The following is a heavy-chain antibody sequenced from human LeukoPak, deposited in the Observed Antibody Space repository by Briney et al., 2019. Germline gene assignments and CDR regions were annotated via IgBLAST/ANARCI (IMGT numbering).Heavy chain of an antibody. CDR3: AKQGRDWLRDYYYYMDV. CDR2: ISYDGSVK. CDR1: GFNFSNYA. Sequence: PGGSLRLSCAASGFNFSNYAMHWVRQAPGKGLEWVAVISYDGSVKYYADSVKGRFSISRDNSKNTLYLQMNSLRAEDTAVYYCAKQGRDWLRDYYYYMDVWGKGTTVTISS. J-gene: IGHJ6*03. D-gene: IGHD3-9*01. V-gene: IGHV3-30*04.